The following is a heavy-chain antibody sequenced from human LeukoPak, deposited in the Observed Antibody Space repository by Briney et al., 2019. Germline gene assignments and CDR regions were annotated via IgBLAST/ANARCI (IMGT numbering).Heavy chain of an antibody. Sequence: GRSLRLSCAASGFTFRSYAMSWVRQAPGKGLEWVSTISGSGGNTYYADSMKGRFTISRDNSKNTLYLQMNSLRAEDTAVYYCAKDSFWTSVAGMGFDYWGQGTLVTVSS. CDR2: ISGSGGNT. V-gene: IGHV3-23*01. CDR1: GFTFRSYA. J-gene: IGHJ4*02. D-gene: IGHD6-19*01. CDR3: AKDSFWTSVAGMGFDY.